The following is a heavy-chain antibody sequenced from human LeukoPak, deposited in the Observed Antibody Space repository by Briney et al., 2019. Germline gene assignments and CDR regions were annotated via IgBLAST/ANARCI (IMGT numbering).Heavy chain of an antibody. CDR3: ARGEEPRYFDWLSPGKNDAFDI. J-gene: IGHJ3*02. CDR2: INPDSGDT. V-gene: IGHV1-2*02. Sequence: ASVKVSCKASGYTFTGYYLHWVRQAPGQGLEWMGWINPDSGDTNYAQRFLGRVAVTRDTSISTAYMELSRLRSDDTAVYYSARGEEPRYFDWLSPGKNDAFDIWGQGTMVTVSS. D-gene: IGHD3-9*01. CDR1: GYTFTGYY.